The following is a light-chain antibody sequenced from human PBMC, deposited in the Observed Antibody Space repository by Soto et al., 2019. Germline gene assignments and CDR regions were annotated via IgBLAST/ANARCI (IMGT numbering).Light chain of an antibody. CDR3: CSYAGPTTWV. CDR1: SSDVGGHNH. J-gene: IGLJ2*01. CDR2: EVN. Sequence: QSALTQPASVSGSPGQSITISCTGTSSDVGGHNHVSGFQQHPDKAPKLLIFEVNRRPSGVSDRFSGSKFGNTASLTISGLQLEDEADYYCCSYAGPTTWVFGGGTKLTVL. V-gene: IGLV2-23*02.